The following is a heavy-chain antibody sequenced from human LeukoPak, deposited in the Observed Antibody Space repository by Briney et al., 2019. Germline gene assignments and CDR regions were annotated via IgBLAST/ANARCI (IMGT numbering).Heavy chain of an antibody. CDR1: GYTFTSYG. Sequence: ASVKVSCKASGYTFTSYGISWVRQAPGQGLEWMGRISAYNGNTNYAQKLQGRVTMTTDTSTSTAYMELRSLRSDDTAVYYCARDVYDSSGYYPGYWGQGTLVTVSS. D-gene: IGHD3-22*01. CDR2: ISAYNGNT. J-gene: IGHJ4*02. V-gene: IGHV1-18*01. CDR3: ARDVYDSSGYYPGY.